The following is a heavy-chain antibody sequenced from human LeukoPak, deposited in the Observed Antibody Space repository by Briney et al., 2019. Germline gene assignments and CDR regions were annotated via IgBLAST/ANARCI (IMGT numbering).Heavy chain of an antibody. CDR2: IYYSGST. CDR1: GGSISSGGYY. Sequence: SETLSLTCTVSGGSISSGGYYWSWIRQHPGKGLEWIGYIYYSGSTYYNPSLKSRVTLSVDTSKNQFSLKLSSVTAADTAVYYCARLKVDTASLDYWGQGTLVTVSS. D-gene: IGHD5-18*01. J-gene: IGHJ4*02. V-gene: IGHV4-31*03. CDR3: ARLKVDTASLDY.